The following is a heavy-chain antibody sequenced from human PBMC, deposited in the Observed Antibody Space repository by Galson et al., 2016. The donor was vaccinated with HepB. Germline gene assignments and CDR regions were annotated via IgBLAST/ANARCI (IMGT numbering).Heavy chain of an antibody. CDR2: IYYSGST. V-gene: IGHV4-39*01. J-gene: IGHJ3*02. CDR3: ARPNRYCSTTSCYDHASDI. D-gene: IGHD2-2*01. Sequence: ETLSLTCTVSGGSISTSSYYWGLIRQPPGKGLEWIGSIYYSGSTYYNPSLGSRVTISVDRSKNQFSLKLASVTAADTAVYYCARPNRYCSTTSCYDHASDIWGQGTMVTVSS. CDR1: GGSISTSSYY.